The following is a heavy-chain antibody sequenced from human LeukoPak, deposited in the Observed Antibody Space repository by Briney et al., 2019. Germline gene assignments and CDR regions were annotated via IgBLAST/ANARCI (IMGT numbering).Heavy chain of an antibody. D-gene: IGHD6-13*01. J-gene: IGHJ6*03. CDR3: ARDMESGGSSSWYWRSGEDYYYYMDV. CDR1: GFTFNSYS. V-gene: IGHV3-21*01. CDR2: ISGSSSYI. Sequence: GGSLRLSCAASGFTFNSYSMNWVRQAPGKGLEWVSSISGSSSYIYYADSVKGRFTISRDNAKNSLYLQMNSLRAEDTAVYYCARDMESGGSSSWYWRSGEDYYYYMDVWGKGTTVTISS.